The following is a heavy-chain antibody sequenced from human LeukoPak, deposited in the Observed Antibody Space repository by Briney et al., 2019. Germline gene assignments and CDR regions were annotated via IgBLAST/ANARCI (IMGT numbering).Heavy chain of an antibody. CDR2: MNPNSGNT. CDR3: ARARIAARVGRGPSNWFDP. CDR1: GYTFTSYD. V-gene: IGHV1-8*01. D-gene: IGHD6-6*01. J-gene: IGHJ5*02. Sequence: ASVKVSCKASGYTFTSYDINWVRQATGPGLEWMGWMNPNSGNTGYAQKFQGRVTMTRNTSISTAYMELSSLRSEDTAVYYCARARIAARVGRGPSNWFDPWGQGTLVTVSS.